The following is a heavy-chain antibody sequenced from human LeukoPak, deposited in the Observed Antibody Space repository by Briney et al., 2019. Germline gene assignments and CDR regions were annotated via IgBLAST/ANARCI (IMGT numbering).Heavy chain of an antibody. J-gene: IGHJ4*02. CDR2: INHSGST. CDR3: ASTERCSTTCPLDY. CDR1: GGSFRGYY. D-gene: IGHD2-2*01. Sequence: SETLSLTCTVYGGSFRGYYWSWIRQPPGKGLEWIGEINHSGSTNYNPSLKSRVTISLETSMEKFSLKLNSVTAADTAVYYCASTERCSTTCPLDYWGQGTLVTVSS. V-gene: IGHV4-34*01.